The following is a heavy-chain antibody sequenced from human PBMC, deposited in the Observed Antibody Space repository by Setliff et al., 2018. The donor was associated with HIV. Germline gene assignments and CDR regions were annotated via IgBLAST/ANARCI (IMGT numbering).Heavy chain of an antibody. Sequence: ASVKVSCKASGYTFTSYGISWVRQAPGQGLEWMGWISAYNGNTNYAQKLQGRVTMTTDTSTSTAYMELRSLRSDDTAVYYCARVMVRGVIIIEYYFDYWGQGTLVTASSGESSQRGYYFDYWGQGTLVTVSS. J-gene: IGHJ4*02. D-gene: IGHD3-10*01. V-gene: IGHV1-18*01. CDR2: ISAYNGNT. CDR3: ARVMVRGVIIIEYYFDYWGQGTLVTASSGESSQRGYYFDY. CDR1: GYTFTSYG.